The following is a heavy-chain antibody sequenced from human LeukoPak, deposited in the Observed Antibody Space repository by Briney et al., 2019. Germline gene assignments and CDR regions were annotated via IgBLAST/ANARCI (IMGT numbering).Heavy chain of an antibody. D-gene: IGHD3-16*02. CDR2: VHQTGSP. Sequence: SETLSLTCDVSGSSVNSDQYWGWMRHSPGAGLEWIGSVHQTGSPYYNPSLGSRVSLSIDSTKNSFSLRLTCVTAADTAVDYGAMLRLGELSLLANAYDIWGQGTMVIVSS. V-gene: IGHV4-38-2*01. CDR3: AMLRLGELSLLANAYDI. CDR1: GSSVNSDQY. J-gene: IGHJ3*02.